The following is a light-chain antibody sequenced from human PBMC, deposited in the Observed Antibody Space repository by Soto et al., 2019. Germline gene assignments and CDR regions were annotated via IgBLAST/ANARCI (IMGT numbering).Light chain of an antibody. J-gene: IGKJ1*01. V-gene: IGKV1-39*01. CDR3: QQSYSNPRT. CDR2: AAS. Sequence: DIQMTQSPSSLSASVGDRVTITCRASENIARYLNWYQQRPGNAPELLISAASSLQSGVPSRLSGGGSVTDFTLTISSLQPEDFATYYCQQSYSNPRTFGQGTKVEIK. CDR1: ENIARY.